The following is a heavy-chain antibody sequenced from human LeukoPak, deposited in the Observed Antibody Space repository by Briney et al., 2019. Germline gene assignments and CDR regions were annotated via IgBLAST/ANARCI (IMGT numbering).Heavy chain of an antibody. D-gene: IGHD3-3*01. V-gene: IGHV4-38-2*01. J-gene: IGHJ3*02. CDR2: IYHSGST. CDR3: ARAYYDFWSGYSHDAFDI. CDR1: GYSISSGYY. Sequence: SETLSLTCAVSGYSISSGYYWGWIRQPPGKGLEWIGSIYHSGSTYYNPSFKSRVTISVDTSKNQFSLKLSSVTAADTAVYYCARAYYDFWSGYSHDAFDIWGQGTMVTVSS.